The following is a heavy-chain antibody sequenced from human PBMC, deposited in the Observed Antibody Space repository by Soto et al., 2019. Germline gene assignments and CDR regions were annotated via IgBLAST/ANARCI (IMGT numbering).Heavy chain of an antibody. J-gene: IGHJ3*02. CDR3: ARAHCSSTSCYFFAGAFDI. CDR2: IYYSGST. Sequence: LSLTCTVSGGSISSYYWSWIRQPPGKGLEWIGYIYYSGSTNYNPSLKSRVTISVDTSKNQFSLKLSSVTAADTAVYYCARAHCSSTSCYFFAGAFDIWGQGTMITVS. D-gene: IGHD2-2*01. V-gene: IGHV4-59*01. CDR1: GGSISSYY.